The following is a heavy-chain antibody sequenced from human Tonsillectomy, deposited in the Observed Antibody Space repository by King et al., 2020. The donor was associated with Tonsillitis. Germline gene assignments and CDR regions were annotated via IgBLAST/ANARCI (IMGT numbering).Heavy chain of an antibody. CDR3: ARDDKPGVLDYFDF. CDR2: ISSSGSTI. J-gene: IGHJ4*02. Sequence: QLVQSGGGLVQPGGSLRLSCAASGFTFSSYEMNWVRQAPGKGLEWVSYISSSGSTIYYADSVKGRFTISRDNAKNSLYLQMNSLRAEDTAVYYCARDDKPGVLDYFDFWGQGTLVTVSS. D-gene: IGHD7-27*01. CDR1: GFTFSSYE. V-gene: IGHV3-48*03.